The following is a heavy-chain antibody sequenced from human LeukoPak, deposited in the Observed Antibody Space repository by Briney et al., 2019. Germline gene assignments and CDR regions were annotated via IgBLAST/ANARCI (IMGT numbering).Heavy chain of an antibody. J-gene: IGHJ5*02. V-gene: IGHV4-59*12. Sequence: SETLSLTCTVSGGSISSYYWNWIRQPPGKGLEWIGYIYYSGSTNYNPSLKSRVTISVDKSKNQFSLKLSSVTAADTAVYYCAREAGITMVRGVNYNWFDPWGQGTLVTVSS. CDR1: GGSISSYY. CDR2: IYYSGST. CDR3: AREAGITMVRGVNYNWFDP. D-gene: IGHD3-10*01.